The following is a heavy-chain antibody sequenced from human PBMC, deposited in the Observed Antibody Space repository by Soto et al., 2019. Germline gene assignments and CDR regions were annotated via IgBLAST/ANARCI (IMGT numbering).Heavy chain of an antibody. V-gene: IGHV3-33*01. D-gene: IGHD6-19*01. CDR3: AGTIAVAGPYYYYSMDV. CDR2: IWYDGSNK. Sequence: QVQLVESGGGVVQPGRSLRLSCAVSGFTFSSYGMHWVRQAPGKGLEWVAIIWYDGSNKYYADSVKGRFTISRDNSKNXXYLQMNSLRAEDTAVYYCAGTIAVAGPYYYYSMDVWGQGTTVTVSS. CDR1: GFTFSSYG. J-gene: IGHJ6*02.